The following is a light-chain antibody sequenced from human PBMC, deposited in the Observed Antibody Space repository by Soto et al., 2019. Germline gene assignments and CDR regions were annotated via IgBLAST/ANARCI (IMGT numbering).Light chain of an antibody. CDR1: RGIVRW. CDR2: HAS. V-gene: IGKV1-5*02. Sequence: DFRRTRSLSPRLESVGEKVTFIYRARRGIVRWLAWYQQKPGKAPKLRIYHASGLESGVPSRFSGSGAGTEFTLPISSLQPDDFATYYCQQYNSYPRTFGQGTKVEIK. CDR3: QQYNSYPRT. J-gene: IGKJ1*01.